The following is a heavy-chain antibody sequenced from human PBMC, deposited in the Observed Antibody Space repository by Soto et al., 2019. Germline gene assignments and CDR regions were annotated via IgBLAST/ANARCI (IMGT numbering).Heavy chain of an antibody. J-gene: IGHJ5*02. D-gene: IGHD6-19*01. CDR3: ARMYSSGSGWFHP. CDR2: FYSSGSI. Sequence: SETLSLTCFVSGYSITAGGYYWSWIRHHPGKGLEWIGSFYSSGSIIYDPSLRSRVSISGDTSSNQFSMSLTSVTAADTARYYCARMYSSGSGWFHPWGQGTLVTVSS. V-gene: IGHV4-31*03. CDR1: GYSITAGGYY.